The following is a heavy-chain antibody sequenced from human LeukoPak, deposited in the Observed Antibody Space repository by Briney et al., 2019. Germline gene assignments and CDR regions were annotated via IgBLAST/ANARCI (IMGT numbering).Heavy chain of an antibody. V-gene: IGHV3-23*01. CDR2: ISGSGGST. Sequence: GGSLRLSCAASGFTFDSYGMTWVRQAPGKGLEWVSAISGSGGSTYYADSVKGRFTISRDNSKNTLYLQMNSLRAEDTAVYYCAKGTKPYYGSGSYYPDYWGQGTLVTVSS. D-gene: IGHD3-10*01. CDR3: AKGTKPYYGSGSYYPDY. CDR1: GFTFDSYG. J-gene: IGHJ4*02.